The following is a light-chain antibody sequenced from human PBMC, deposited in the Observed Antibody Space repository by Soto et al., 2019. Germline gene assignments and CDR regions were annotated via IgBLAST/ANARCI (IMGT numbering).Light chain of an antibody. Sequence: QLVLTQPPSASASLGASVTLTCTLSSGYSNYKVDWYQQRPGKGPRFVMRVGTGGIVGSKGDGIPDRFSVLGSGLNRYLTIKNIREEDESDYHCGADHGSGSDFVVVFGGGTKLTVL. CDR3: GADHGSGSDFVVV. J-gene: IGLJ2*01. CDR2: VGTGGIVG. CDR1: SGYSNYK. V-gene: IGLV9-49*01.